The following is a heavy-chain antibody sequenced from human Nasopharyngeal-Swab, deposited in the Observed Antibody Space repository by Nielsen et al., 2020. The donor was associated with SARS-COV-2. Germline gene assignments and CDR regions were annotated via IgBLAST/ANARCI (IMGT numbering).Heavy chain of an antibody. D-gene: IGHD6-13*01. CDR2: INHSGNT. Sequence: RQAPGKGLEWIGEINHSGNTNYNPSLKSRVTISVDTSKNQFSLKLSSVTAADTAVYYCASVGSSSWYQLWFDPWGQGTLVTVSS. V-gene: IGHV4-34*01. CDR3: ASVGSSSWYQLWFDP. J-gene: IGHJ5*02.